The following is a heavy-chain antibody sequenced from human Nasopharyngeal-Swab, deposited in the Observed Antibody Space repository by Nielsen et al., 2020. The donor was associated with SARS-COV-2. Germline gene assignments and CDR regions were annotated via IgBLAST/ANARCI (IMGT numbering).Heavy chain of an antibody. V-gene: IGHV5-51*01. CDR2: IYPGDSDT. D-gene: IGHD5/OR15-5a*01. CDR1: GYSFTSYW. CDR3: ARIPSTLPDY. Sequence: GESLKISCKGSGYSFTSYWIGWVRQMPGKGLEWIGIIYPGDSDTRYSPSFRGQVTTSADTSNSTAYLQWSSLKAADIAMYYCARIPSTLPDYWGQGTLVTVSS. J-gene: IGHJ4*02.